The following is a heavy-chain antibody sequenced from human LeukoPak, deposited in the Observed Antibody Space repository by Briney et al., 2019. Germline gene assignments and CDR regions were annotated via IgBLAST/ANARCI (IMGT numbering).Heavy chain of an antibody. D-gene: IGHD6-13*01. J-gene: IGHJ5*02. CDR2: ISGGGDNT. Sequence: PGGSLRLSCAASGFTFSSYAMSWVRQAPGKGLEWVSGISGGGDNTYYADSVKGRFTISRDNSKNTLYLQMNSLRAEDTAVYYCAKDDSSWYLGWFDPWGQGTLVTVSS. CDR1: GFTFSSYA. V-gene: IGHV3-23*01. CDR3: AKDDSSWYLGWFDP.